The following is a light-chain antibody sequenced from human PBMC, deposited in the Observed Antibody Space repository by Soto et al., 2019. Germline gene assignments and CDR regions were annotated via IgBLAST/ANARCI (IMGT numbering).Light chain of an antibody. V-gene: IGLV2-11*01. Sequence: QSALTQPRSVSGSPGQSVTISCAGTSSDVGAYNWVSWYQQHPGKVPKLIIYDVTRRPSGVPDRFSGSKSGNTASLTISALQADDEADYYCCSYAGSYTLVFGGGTKVTVL. J-gene: IGLJ3*02. CDR1: SSDVGAYNW. CDR2: DVT. CDR3: CSYAGSYTLV.